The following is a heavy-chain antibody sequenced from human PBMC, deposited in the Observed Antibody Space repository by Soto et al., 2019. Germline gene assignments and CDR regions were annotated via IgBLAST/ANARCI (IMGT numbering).Heavy chain of an antibody. D-gene: IGHD6-13*01. Sequence: GESLKISCTGSGCSFTGYWIGWVRQMPGKGLEWMGITYPGDSDTRYSPSFQGRVTISADKSINTAYLQWSSLKASDTAMYYCAVQQKLPWVNYWGQGTLVTVSS. V-gene: IGHV5-51*01. CDR2: TYPGDSDT. J-gene: IGHJ4*02. CDR3: AVQQKLPWVNY. CDR1: GCSFTGYW.